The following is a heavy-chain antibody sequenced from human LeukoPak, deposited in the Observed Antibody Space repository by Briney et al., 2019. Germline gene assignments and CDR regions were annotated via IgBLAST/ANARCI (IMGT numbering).Heavy chain of an antibody. CDR1: GFTFSSYE. Sequence: GRSLRLSCAASGFTFSSYEMNWVRQAPGKGLEWVSYISSSGSTIYYADSVKGRFTISRDNAKNSLYLQMNSLRAEDTAVYYCRGVVVAASDFDYWGQGTLVTVSS. V-gene: IGHV3-48*03. CDR2: ISSSGSTI. J-gene: IGHJ4*02. D-gene: IGHD2-15*01. CDR3: RGVVVAASDFDY.